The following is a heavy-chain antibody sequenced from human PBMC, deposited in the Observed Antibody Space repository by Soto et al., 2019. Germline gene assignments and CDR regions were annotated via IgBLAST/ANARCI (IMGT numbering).Heavy chain of an antibody. Sequence: ASVTVSCKASGYTFTSYGISWVRQATGQGLEWMGWISAYNGNTNYAQKLQGRVTMTTDTSTSTAYMELRSLRSDDTAVYYCARAIVVVPAATGGRFDPWGQGTLVTVSS. J-gene: IGHJ5*02. D-gene: IGHD2-2*01. CDR3: ARAIVVVPAATGGRFDP. CDR1: GYTFTSYG. V-gene: IGHV1-18*01. CDR2: ISAYNGNT.